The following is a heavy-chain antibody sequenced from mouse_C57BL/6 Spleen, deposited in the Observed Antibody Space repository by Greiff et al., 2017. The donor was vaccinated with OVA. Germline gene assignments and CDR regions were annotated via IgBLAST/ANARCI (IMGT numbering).Heavy chain of an antibody. CDR3: ARPGDGYYGGLFYYAMDY. Sequence: EVMLVESGGGLVKPGGSLKLSCAASGFTFSDYGMHWVRQAPEKGLEWVAYIGSGSSTIYYADTVKGRFTISRDNAKNTLFLQMTSLRSEDTAMYYCARPGDGYYGGLFYYAMDYWGQGTSVTVSS. CDR2: IGSGSSTI. J-gene: IGHJ4*01. D-gene: IGHD2-3*01. V-gene: IGHV5-17*01. CDR1: GFTFSDYG.